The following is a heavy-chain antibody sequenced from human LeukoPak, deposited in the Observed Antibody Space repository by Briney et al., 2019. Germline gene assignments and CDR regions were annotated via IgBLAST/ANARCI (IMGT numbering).Heavy chain of an antibody. CDR1: GGSISSGSYY. V-gene: IGHV4-61*02. CDR2: IYTSGST. J-gene: IGHJ5*02. CDR3: AGSPLSGYSSGWSRQSGWFDP. D-gene: IGHD6-19*01. Sequence: SQTLSLTCTVSGGSISSGSYYWSWIRQPAGKGLEWIGRIYTSGSTSYNPSLKSRVTISVDTSKNQFSLKLSSVTAADTAVYYCAGSPLSGYSSGWSRQSGWFDPWGQGTLVTVSS.